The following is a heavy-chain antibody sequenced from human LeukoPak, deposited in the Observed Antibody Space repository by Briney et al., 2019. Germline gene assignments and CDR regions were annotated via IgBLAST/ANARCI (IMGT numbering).Heavy chain of an antibody. V-gene: IGHV3-9*01. Sequence: GGSLRLSCAASGFTFDAYAMHWVRQAPGKGLEWVSGITWNSGNIGYADSVKGRFTISRDNGKSSLYLQMNSLRAEDTAFYYCAKQDAIAYHNYYGLDVWGQGTTVTVSS. CDR2: ITWNSGNI. D-gene: IGHD3-16*01. J-gene: IGHJ6*02. CDR1: GFTFDAYA. CDR3: AKQDAIAYHNYYGLDV.